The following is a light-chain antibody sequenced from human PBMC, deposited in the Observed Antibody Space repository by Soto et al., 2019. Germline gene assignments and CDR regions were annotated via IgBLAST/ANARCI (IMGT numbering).Light chain of an antibody. CDR2: GAS. Sequence: EIVLTQSPGTLSLSPGERATLSCRASQSVSSSYLAWYQQKPGQAPRLLIYGASSRATGIPDRFSGSGSGTDFTLTISRLEPEDFGVYYCQQYNKWPWTFGRGTKVDIK. V-gene: IGKV3-20*01. CDR3: QQYNKWPWT. J-gene: IGKJ1*01. CDR1: QSVSSSY.